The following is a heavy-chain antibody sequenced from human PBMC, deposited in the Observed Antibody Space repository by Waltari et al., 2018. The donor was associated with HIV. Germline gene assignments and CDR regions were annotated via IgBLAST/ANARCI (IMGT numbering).Heavy chain of an antibody. CDR1: DYPITSGYY. J-gene: IGHJ4*02. D-gene: IGHD3-3*01. CDR3: ASTYYDLLEGWYFDF. V-gene: IGHV4-38-2*02. CDR2: FSHSGTT. Sequence: QVQLQESGPGLVKPSETLSLTCSVSDYPITSGYYWGWIRQSPGRGLEWIGSFSHSGTTVYSPSLKSRVTLFRDTSKNQFFLKLTSATAEDTAVYYCASTYYDLLEGWYFDFWGQGRLVTVSS.